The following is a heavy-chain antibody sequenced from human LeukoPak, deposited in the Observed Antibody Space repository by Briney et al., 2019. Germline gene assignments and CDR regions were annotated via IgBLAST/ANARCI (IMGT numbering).Heavy chain of an antibody. CDR3: ARGYSSGYFVFDY. J-gene: IGHJ4*02. CDR1: GFTFSSYA. CDR2: ISGSGGST. D-gene: IGHD3-22*01. V-gene: IGHV3-23*01. Sequence: PGGSLRLSCAASGFTFSSYAMSWVRQAPGKGLEWVSAISGSGGSTYYADSVKGRFTTSRDNSKNTLYLQMNSLRAEDTAVYYCARGYSSGYFVFDYWGQGTLVTVSS.